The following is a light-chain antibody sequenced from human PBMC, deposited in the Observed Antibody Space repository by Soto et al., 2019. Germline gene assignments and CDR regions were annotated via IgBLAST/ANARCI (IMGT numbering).Light chain of an antibody. CDR1: QNVSNW. CDR2: KTS. Sequence: DVEMTQSPSTLPTSIGDRVTINCRASQNVSNWLAWYQQKPGKAPKLLIYKTSRLESGVPSRFRASGSGTDFNLTLNRLPSGEFATYFFQPVSKESPFGQGNKVEIK. V-gene: IGKV1-5*03. CDR3: QPVSKESP. J-gene: IGKJ2*01.